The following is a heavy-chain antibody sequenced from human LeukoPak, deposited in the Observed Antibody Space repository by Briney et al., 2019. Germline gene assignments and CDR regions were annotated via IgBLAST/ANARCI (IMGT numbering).Heavy chain of an antibody. V-gene: IGHV1-58*01. CDR1: RFTFTSSA. CDR2: IVVGSGNT. CDR3: AAGEVVPAAIDAFDI. Sequence: GASVKVSCKASRFTFTSSAVQWVRQARGQRLEWIGWIVVGSGNTNYAQKFQERVTITRDMSTSTAYMELSSLRSEDTAVYYCAAGEVVPAAIDAFDIWGQGTMVTVSS. D-gene: IGHD2-2*01. J-gene: IGHJ3*02.